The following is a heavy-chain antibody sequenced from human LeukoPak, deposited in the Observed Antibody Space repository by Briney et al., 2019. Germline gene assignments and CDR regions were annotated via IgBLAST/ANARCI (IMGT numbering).Heavy chain of an antibody. CDR1: GGSISSYY. Sequence: SETLSLTCTVSGGSISSYYWSWIRQPPGKGLEWIGYIYYSGSTYYNPSLKSRVTISVDTSKNQFSLKLSSVTAADTAVYYCARGFTIQLQDNYYYYYGMDVWGQGTTVTVSS. CDR3: ARGFTIQLQDNYYYYYGMDV. D-gene: IGHD5-18*01. CDR2: IYYSGST. V-gene: IGHV4-59*12. J-gene: IGHJ6*02.